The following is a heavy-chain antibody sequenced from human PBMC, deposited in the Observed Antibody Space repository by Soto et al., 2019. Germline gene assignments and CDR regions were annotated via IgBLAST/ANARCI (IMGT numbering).Heavy chain of an antibody. Sequence: SVKVSCKASGGTFSSYAISWVRQAPGQGLEWMGGIIPIFGTANYAQKFQGRVTITADESTSTAYMELSSLRSEDTAVYYCATGPTDQNWFDPWGQGTLVTVSS. J-gene: IGHJ5*02. CDR2: IIPIFGTA. CDR3: ATGPTDQNWFDP. V-gene: IGHV1-69*13. CDR1: GGTFSSYA.